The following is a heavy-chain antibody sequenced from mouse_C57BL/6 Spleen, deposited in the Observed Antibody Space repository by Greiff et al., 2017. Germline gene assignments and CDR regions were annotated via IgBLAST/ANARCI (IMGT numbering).Heavy chain of an antibody. V-gene: IGHV1-64*01. D-gene: IGHD2-4*01. CDR2: IHPNSGST. Sequence: QVQLKQPGAELVKPGASVKLSCKASGYTFTSYWMHWVKQRPGQGLEWIGMIHPNSGSTNYNEKFKSKATLTVDKSSSTAYMQLSSLTSEDSAVYYCAPYDYERFAYWGQGTLVTVSA. J-gene: IGHJ3*01. CDR1: GYTFTSYW. CDR3: APYDYERFAY.